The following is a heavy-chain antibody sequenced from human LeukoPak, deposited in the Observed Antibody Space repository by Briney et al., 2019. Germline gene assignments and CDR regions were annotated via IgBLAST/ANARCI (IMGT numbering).Heavy chain of an antibody. CDR3: ARVLATTSLIDY. V-gene: IGHV3-74*01. CDR1: GFTFSSYW. CDR2: INSDGSST. Sequence: GGSLRLSCAASGFTFSSYWMHWVRQPQGPGLGLVSRINSDGSSTSYADSVKGRFTISRDNAKNTLYLQMNSLRAEDTAVYYCARVLATTSLIDYWGQETLVTVSS. J-gene: IGHJ4*02. D-gene: IGHD5-12*01.